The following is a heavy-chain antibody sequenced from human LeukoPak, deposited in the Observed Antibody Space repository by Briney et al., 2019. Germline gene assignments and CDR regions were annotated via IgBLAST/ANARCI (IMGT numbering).Heavy chain of an antibody. V-gene: IGHV3-21*01. CDR1: GFTFSSSS. CDR3: ARGADGVSSNSRGWFDP. Sequence: GGSLRLSCTASGFTFSSSSMNWVRQAPGKGREWVSSISTSSSYIYYADSVKGRFTISRDNARNSLYLQMNTLRAEDTTVYSCARGADGVSSNSRGWFDPWGHGTLVTVSS. D-gene: IGHD2-15*01. CDR2: ISTSSSYI. J-gene: IGHJ5*02.